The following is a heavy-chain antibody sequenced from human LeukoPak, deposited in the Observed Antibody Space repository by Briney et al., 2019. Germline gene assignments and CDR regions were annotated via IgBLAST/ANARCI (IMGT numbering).Heavy chain of an antibody. CDR2: INSDGSST. CDR1: GFTFSSYW. J-gene: IGHJ3*02. D-gene: IGHD2-21*02. Sequence: GGSLRLSCAASGFTFSSYWMHWVRQAPGKGLVWVSRINSDGSSTSYADSVKGRFTISRDNAKNTLYLQMNSLRAEDTAVYYCARVPAQHIVVVTHDAFDIWGQETMVTVSS. CDR3: ARVPAQHIVVVTHDAFDI. V-gene: IGHV3-74*01.